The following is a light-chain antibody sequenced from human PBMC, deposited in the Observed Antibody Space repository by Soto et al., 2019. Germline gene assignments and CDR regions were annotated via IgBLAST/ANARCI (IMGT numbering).Light chain of an antibody. CDR1: QSVSTSS. J-gene: IGKJ5*01. V-gene: IGKV3-15*01. Sequence: EIVLTQSPGTLSLSPGARATLSCRASQSVSTSSLAWYQQKPGQAPRLLIYGASTRVTGIPVRFSGSGSGTEFALTISSLQSEDFAVFYCQQYNQWPITFGQGTRLEI. CDR3: QQYNQWPIT. CDR2: GAS.